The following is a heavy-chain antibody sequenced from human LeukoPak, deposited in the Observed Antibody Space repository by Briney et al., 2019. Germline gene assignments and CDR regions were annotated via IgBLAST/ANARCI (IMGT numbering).Heavy chain of an antibody. CDR3: ARDDYGDYVSYFLH. V-gene: IGHV3-33*01. CDR2: IWYDGSNE. D-gene: IGHD4-17*01. Sequence: GGSLRLSCAASGFTFNTYGMHWVHQAQGKGLEWVALIWYDGSNENYADSVKGRFTISRDNSRNTLYLQMNSLRGEDTAVYYCARDDYGDYVSYFLHWGQGTLVIVSS. CDR1: GFTFNTYG. J-gene: IGHJ1*01.